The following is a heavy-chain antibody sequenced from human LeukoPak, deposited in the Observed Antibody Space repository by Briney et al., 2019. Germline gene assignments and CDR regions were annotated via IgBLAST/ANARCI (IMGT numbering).Heavy chain of an antibody. CDR3: ASVVAHANDY. CDR2: IKQDGSEK. D-gene: IGHD2-15*01. Sequence: GGSLRLSCGASGFTFSSYWMSWVRQAPGKGLEWVANIKQDGSEKYYVDSVKGRFTISRDNAKNSLYLQMNSLRAEDTAVYYCASVVAHANDYWGQGTPVTVSS. V-gene: IGHV3-7*01. J-gene: IGHJ4*02. CDR1: GFTFSSYW.